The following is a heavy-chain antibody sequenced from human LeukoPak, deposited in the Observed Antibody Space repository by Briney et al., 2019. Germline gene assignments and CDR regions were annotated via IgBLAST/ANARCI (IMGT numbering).Heavy chain of an antibody. Sequence: PSETLSLTCTVTGGSISSYYWSWIRQPPAKGLERIGYIYYSGSTNYNPSLKSRVTISVDTSKNQFSLKLSSVTAADTAVYYCARLGYYYDSSGYRLFWFDPWGQGTLVTVSS. V-gene: IGHV4-59*08. CDR2: IYYSGST. J-gene: IGHJ5*02. CDR3: ARLGYYYDSSGYRLFWFDP. D-gene: IGHD3-22*01. CDR1: GGSISSYY.